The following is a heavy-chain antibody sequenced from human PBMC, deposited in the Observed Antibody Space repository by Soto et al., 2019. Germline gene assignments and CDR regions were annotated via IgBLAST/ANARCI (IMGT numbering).Heavy chain of an antibody. CDR2: IDPSDSYT. J-gene: IGHJ6*02. Sequence: GESLKISCKGSGYSFTSYWISWVRQMPGKGLEWMGRIDPSDSYTNYSPSFQGHVTISADKSISTAYLQWSSLKASDTAMYYCARHSTHDFWSGPDYGMDVWGQGTTVTVSS. CDR1: GYSFTSYW. V-gene: IGHV5-10-1*01. CDR3: ARHSTHDFWSGPDYGMDV. D-gene: IGHD3-3*01.